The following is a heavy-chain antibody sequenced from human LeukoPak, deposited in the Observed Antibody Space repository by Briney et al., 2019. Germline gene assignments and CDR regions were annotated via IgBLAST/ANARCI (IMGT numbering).Heavy chain of an antibody. V-gene: IGHV4-34*01. CDR2: INHSGST. J-gene: IGHJ4*02. D-gene: IGHD3-10*01. CDR1: GGSFSGYY. CDR3: ARRSITMVRGGDY. Sequence: SETLSLTCAVYGGSFSGYYWSWIRQPPGKGLEWIGEINHSGSTNYNPSLKSRVTISVDTSKNQFSLKLSSVTAADTAVYYCARRSITMVRGGDYWGQGTLVTVSS.